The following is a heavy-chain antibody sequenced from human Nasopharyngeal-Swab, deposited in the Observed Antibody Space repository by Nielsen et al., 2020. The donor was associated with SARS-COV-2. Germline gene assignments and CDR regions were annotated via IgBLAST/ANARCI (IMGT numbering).Heavy chain of an antibody. CDR2: ISSSSSKS. J-gene: IGHJ4*02. D-gene: IGHD1-26*01. CDR3: ARDAAIVGATLDN. Sequence: GGSLRLSCAASGFTISTNGMHWVRQAPGKGLEWLAYISSSSSKSYYADSVKGRFTISRDNPKNSLFLQMNSLRDEDTAVYYCARDAAIVGATLDNWGQGTLVTVSS. CDR1: GFTISTNG. V-gene: IGHV3-48*02.